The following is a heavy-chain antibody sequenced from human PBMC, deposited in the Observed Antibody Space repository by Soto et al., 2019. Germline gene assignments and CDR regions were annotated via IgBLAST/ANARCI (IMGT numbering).Heavy chain of an antibody. CDR1: GFSFSNYW. CDR2: IKPDGSED. CDR3: AKDGGSDSYYFDS. D-gene: IGHD2-21*02. J-gene: IGHJ4*02. V-gene: IGHV3-7*03. Sequence: GGSLRLSCATSGFSFSNYWMTWVRQAPGKGLEWVANIKPDGSEDFYVASVKGRFTISRDNAKNSVYLQMNRLRAEDTAVYFCAKDGGSDSYYFDSWGQGTLVTVSS.